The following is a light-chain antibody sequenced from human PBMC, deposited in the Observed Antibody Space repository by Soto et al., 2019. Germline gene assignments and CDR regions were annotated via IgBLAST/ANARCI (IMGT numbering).Light chain of an antibody. CDR1: QSVGSY. V-gene: IGKV3-11*01. CDR3: QQYSSSPLIT. Sequence: EIVLTQSPAALSLSPGQRAALSCRASQSVGSYLAWYQQKPGQAPRLLISDASHRATGIPARFSGSGSGIDFTLTISRLEPEDFAVYYCQQYSSSPLITFGQGTRLEIK. CDR2: DAS. J-gene: IGKJ5*01.